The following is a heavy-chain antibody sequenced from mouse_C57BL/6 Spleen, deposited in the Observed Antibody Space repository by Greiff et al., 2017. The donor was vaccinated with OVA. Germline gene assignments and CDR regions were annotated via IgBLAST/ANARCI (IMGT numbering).Heavy chain of an antibody. D-gene: IGHD2-2*01. V-gene: IGHV6-6*01. CDR2: IRNKANNHAT. CDR1: GFTFSDAW. Sequence: DVKLVESGGGLVQPGGSMKLSCAASGFTFSDAWMDWVRQSPEKGLEWVAEIRNKANNHATYYAESVQGRFTISRDDSNSSVYLQMNSLIAEDTGIYYCTRFDLLRLRREGAMDYWGQGTSVTVSS. J-gene: IGHJ4*01. CDR3: TRFDLLRLRREGAMDY.